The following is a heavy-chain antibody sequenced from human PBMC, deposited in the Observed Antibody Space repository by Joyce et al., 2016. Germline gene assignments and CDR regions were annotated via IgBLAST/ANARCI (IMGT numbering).Heavy chain of an antibody. CDR3: ARHLKGGARGHLLQRAEGYGMDV. J-gene: IGHJ6*02. CDR2: IYYSGSS. V-gene: IGHV4-39*01. D-gene: IGHD2-2*01. CDR1: GGSISSHSFY. Sequence: QLQLQESGPGLVKPSETLSLTCTVSGGSISSHSFYWGWIRQPPGKGLEWIGAIYYSGSSYYNPSLKSRVTISVDTSKNQFSLNLSSVTAADTAVYYCARHLKGGARGHLLQRAEGYGMDVWGQGTTVTVSS.